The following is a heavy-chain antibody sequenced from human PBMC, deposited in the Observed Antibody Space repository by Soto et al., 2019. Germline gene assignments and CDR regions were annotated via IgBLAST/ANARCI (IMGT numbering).Heavy chain of an antibody. J-gene: IGHJ4*02. Sequence: ASVKVSCKVSGYTLTELSMHWVRQAPGKGLEWMGGFDPEDGETIYAQKFQGRVTMTEDTSTDTAYMELSSLRSEDTAVYYCATALDYYDSSGLFDYWGQGTLVTSPQ. D-gene: IGHD3-22*01. CDR3: ATALDYYDSSGLFDY. CDR1: GYTLTELS. CDR2: FDPEDGET. V-gene: IGHV1-24*01.